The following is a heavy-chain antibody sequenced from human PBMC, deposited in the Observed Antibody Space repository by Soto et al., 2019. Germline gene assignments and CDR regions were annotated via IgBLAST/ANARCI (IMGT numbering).Heavy chain of an antibody. D-gene: IGHD2-15*01. V-gene: IGHV3-74*01. J-gene: IGHJ6*02. CDR1: GFNFSRFW. CDR3: ARDLVASGADSFYYYGMDV. CDR2: INSDGSRT. Sequence: PGGSLRLSCTASGFNFSRFWTHWVRQVPGRGLVWVSHINSDGSRTSYADSVKGRFTISRENAKSSLYLEMNSLRAEDTAVYYSARDLVASGADSFYYYGMDVWGPGTTVTVSS.